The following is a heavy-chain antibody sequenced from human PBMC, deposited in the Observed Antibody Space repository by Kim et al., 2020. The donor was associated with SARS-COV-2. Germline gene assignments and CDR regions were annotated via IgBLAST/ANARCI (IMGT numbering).Heavy chain of an antibody. CDR3: VRARLRTGDFDY. CDR1: GGSFSGSY. CDR2: INHSGTT. D-gene: IGHD7-27*01. Sequence: SETLSLTCAVYGGSFSGSYWSWIRQPPGNGLEWIGEINHSGTTNHNPSLKGRVTISVDTSKNQFSLRLSSVTAADTAVYYCVRARLRTGDFDYWGQGILVTVSS. J-gene: IGHJ4*02. V-gene: IGHV4-34*01.